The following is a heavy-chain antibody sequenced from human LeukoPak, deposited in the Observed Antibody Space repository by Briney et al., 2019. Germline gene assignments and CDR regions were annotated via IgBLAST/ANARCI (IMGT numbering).Heavy chain of an antibody. CDR3: ARVGTDCSGGSCH. V-gene: IGHV1-18*01. D-gene: IGHD2-15*01. Sequence: GASVTVSCKASGYTFTSYGITWVRQAPGQGLEWMGRISTNNGNTNYAQKFQGRVTMTTDTSTSTAHMELRSLRSDDTAVYYCARVGTDCSGGSCHWGQGTLVTVSS. CDR2: ISTNNGNT. CDR1: GYTFTSYG. J-gene: IGHJ4*02.